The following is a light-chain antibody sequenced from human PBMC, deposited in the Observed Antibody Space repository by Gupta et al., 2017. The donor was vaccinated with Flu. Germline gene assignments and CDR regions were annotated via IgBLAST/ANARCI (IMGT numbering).Light chain of an antibody. V-gene: IGLV2-23*01. CDR1: SSDVGRFNL. CDR2: EGS. CDR3: CSYASSDVYV. J-gene: IGLJ1*01. Sequence: SITISCTGTSSDVGRFNLVSWYQQYPGKAPKLIIYEGSRRPSGVSNRFSGSKSGNTASLTISGLQAEDEAYYYCCSYASSDVYVFGTGTKVTVL.